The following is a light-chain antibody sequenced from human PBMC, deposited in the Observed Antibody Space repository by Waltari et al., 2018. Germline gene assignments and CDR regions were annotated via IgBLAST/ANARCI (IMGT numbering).Light chain of an antibody. CDR3: SSQSSNDVVL. Sequence: QSALTQPASVSGSPGQSVTIFCAGTSNDVGGSNSVSWYQEHPSQAPRVIIYDVSDRPSGVSDRFSGSKSGNTASLTISGLQAEDEADYYCSSQSSNDVVLFGGGTKLTVL. CDR1: SNDVGGSNS. CDR2: DVS. J-gene: IGLJ2*01. V-gene: IGLV2-14*01.